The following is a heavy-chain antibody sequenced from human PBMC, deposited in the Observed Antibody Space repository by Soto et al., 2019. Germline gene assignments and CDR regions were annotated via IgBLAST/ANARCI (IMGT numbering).Heavy chain of an antibody. Sequence: PGGSLRLSCVTSGFTFSNYWMHWVRQGPGKGPEWLSRLNSAGSTIDYADSVKGRFTISRDNSKNIVYLQMNSLRVDETAVYYCAREREGEGVFKVDVLGQGATVTVSS. CDR2: LNSAGSTI. J-gene: IGHJ6*01. D-gene: IGHD3-16*01. V-gene: IGHV3-74*01. CDR1: GFTFSNYW. CDR3: AREREGEGVFKVDV.